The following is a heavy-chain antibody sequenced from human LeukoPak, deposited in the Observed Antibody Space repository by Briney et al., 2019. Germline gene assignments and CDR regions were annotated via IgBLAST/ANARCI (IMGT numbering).Heavy chain of an antibody. Sequence: SETLSPTCTVSGGSISSGDYYWSWIRQPPGKGLEWIGYIYYSGSTYYNPSLKSRVTISVDTSKNQFSLKLSSVTAADTAVYYCARKFDTYYFDYWGQGTLVTVSS. CDR2: IYYSGST. D-gene: IGHD3-10*01. CDR1: GGSISSGDYY. CDR3: ARKFDTYYFDY. J-gene: IGHJ4*02. V-gene: IGHV4-30-4*08.